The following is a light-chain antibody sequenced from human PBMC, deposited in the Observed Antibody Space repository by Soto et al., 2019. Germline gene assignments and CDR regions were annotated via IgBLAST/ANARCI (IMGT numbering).Light chain of an antibody. CDR2: GAS. V-gene: IGKV3-15*01. Sequence: EIVLTQSPDTLSLSPGQRATLSCRASQSVRSDYFAWYQQKPGQAPRLLIYGASTRATGIPARFSGSGSGTEFTLTISSLQSEDFAVYYCQQYNNWPPITFGQGTRLEIK. J-gene: IGKJ5*01. CDR1: QSVRSD. CDR3: QQYNNWPPIT.